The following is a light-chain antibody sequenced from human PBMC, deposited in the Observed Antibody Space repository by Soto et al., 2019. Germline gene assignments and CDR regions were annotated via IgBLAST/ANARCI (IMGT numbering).Light chain of an antibody. J-gene: IGLJ1*01. CDR1: SSNIGSNT. CDR2: SNN. CDR3: AAWDDSLNGLYV. V-gene: IGLV1-44*01. Sequence: QSVLTHPLSASGTPGQRVPISCSGSSSNIGSNTVNWYQQLPGTAPKLLIYSNNQRPSGVPDRFSGSKSGTSASLAISGLQSEDEADYYCAAWDDSLNGLYVFGTGTKVTVL.